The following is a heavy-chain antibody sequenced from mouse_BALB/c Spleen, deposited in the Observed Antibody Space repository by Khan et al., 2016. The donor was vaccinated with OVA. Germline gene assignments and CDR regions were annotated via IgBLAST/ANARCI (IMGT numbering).Heavy chain of an antibody. Sequence: QLEESGPGLVKPSQSLSLTCTVTGYSITSGYAWNWIRQFPGNKLEWMGYISYSGVTSYTPSLKSRISITRDTSKNQFFLQLNSVTTEDTATYYCARGNYDGYYFDYWGQGTPLTFSS. V-gene: IGHV3-2*02. J-gene: IGHJ2*01. CDR2: ISYSGVT. CDR1: GYSITSGYA. CDR3: ARGNYDGYYFDY. D-gene: IGHD2-4*01.